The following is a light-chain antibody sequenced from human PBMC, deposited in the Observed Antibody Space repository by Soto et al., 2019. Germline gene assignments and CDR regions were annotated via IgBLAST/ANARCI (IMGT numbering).Light chain of an antibody. V-gene: IGKV1-5*03. Sequence: DIQMTQSPSTLSASVGDRVTITCRASQSISSWLAWYQQKPGKAPNLLIYKASSLESGVPSRFSGSGSGTEFTLTNSSLQPDDFATYYCQHYNSYPLTFGGGTKVEIK. J-gene: IGKJ4*01. CDR2: KAS. CDR3: QHYNSYPLT. CDR1: QSISSW.